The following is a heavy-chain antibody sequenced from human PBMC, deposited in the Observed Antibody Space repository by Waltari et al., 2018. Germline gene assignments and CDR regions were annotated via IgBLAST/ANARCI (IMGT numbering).Heavy chain of an antibody. CDR2: ISSSSSYI. Sequence: EVQLVASGGGMVKPGGSLRLSCAASGFTFSRYNMNWVRQAPGKGLEWVSSISSSSSYIYYADSVKGRFTISRDNAKNSLYLQMNSLRAEDTAVYYCARGLATVTIEYWGQGTLVTVSS. V-gene: IGHV3-21*01. D-gene: IGHD4-17*01. J-gene: IGHJ4*02. CDR1: GFTFSRYN. CDR3: ARGLATVTIEY.